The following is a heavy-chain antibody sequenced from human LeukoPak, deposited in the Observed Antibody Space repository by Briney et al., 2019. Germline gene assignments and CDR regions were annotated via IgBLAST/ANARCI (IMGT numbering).Heavy chain of an antibody. D-gene: IGHD3-3*01. CDR2: IYPGDSDT. CDR3: ARQSYYDFWSGYNREHYYYMDV. Sequence: GESLKISCKGSGYSLTSYWIGWVRQMPGKGLEWMGIIYPGDSDTRYSPSFQGQVTISADKSISTAYLQWSSLKASDTAMYYCARQSYYDFWSGYNREHYYYMDVWGKGTTVTVSS. V-gene: IGHV5-51*01. J-gene: IGHJ6*03. CDR1: GYSLTSYW.